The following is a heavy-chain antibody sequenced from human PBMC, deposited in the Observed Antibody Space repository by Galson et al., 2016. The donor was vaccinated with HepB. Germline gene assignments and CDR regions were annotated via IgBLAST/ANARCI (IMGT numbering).Heavy chain of an antibody. V-gene: IGHV5-51*01. CDR1: GYTFITKW. Sequence: QSGAEVKKSGESLQISCKSSGYTFITKWIGCVRQMPGKGLVWMGIIYPGDPEPRYSPSFQGQVTFSADKSISTAYLQCSSVTASDTAMYYCAIRGSYGAFDYWGQGTLVIVSS. CDR2: IYPGDPEP. J-gene: IGHJ4*01. D-gene: IGHD1-26*01. CDR3: AIRGSYGAFDY.